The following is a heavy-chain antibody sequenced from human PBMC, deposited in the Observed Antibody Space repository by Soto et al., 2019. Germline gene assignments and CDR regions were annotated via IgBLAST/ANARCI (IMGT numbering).Heavy chain of an antibody. CDR2: IAYDGRNK. Sequence: LRLSCAASGFTFSSYAMHWVRQAPGKGLEWVAVIAYDGRNKYYADSVKGRFTISRDNSKNTLYLQMNSLRIEDTAVYYCARELERVFYNWGQGTLVTVSS. CDR3: ARELERVFYN. D-gene: IGHD1-1*01. CDR1: GFTFSSYA. V-gene: IGHV3-30*04. J-gene: IGHJ4*02.